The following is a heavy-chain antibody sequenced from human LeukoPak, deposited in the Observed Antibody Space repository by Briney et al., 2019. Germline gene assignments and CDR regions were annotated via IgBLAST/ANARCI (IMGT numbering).Heavy chain of an antibody. CDR3: ARGPCDIVVVRWFDP. D-gene: IGHD2-2*01. CDR2: INHSGST. V-gene: IGHV4-34*01. CDR1: GGSFSGYY. J-gene: IGHJ5*02. Sequence: PSETLSLTCAVYGGSFSGYYWGWVRQPPGKGLEWIGEINHSGSTNYNPSLKSRVTISVDTSKNQFSLKLSSVTAADTAVYYCARGPCDIVVVRWFDPWGQGTLVTVSS.